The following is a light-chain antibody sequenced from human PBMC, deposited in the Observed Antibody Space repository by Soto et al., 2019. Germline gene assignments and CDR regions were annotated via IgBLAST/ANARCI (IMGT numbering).Light chain of an antibody. V-gene: IGKV3-15*01. Sequence: EIVMTQSPATLSVSPGERATLSCRASQSVSSNLAWYQQKPGQAPRLLIYGASTRATGIAARFSGSGSGTEFTLTISSLQSEDFAIYYCQHYNHWPPWTFGQGTKLEIK. CDR3: QHYNHWPPWT. J-gene: IGKJ1*01. CDR1: QSVSSN. CDR2: GAS.